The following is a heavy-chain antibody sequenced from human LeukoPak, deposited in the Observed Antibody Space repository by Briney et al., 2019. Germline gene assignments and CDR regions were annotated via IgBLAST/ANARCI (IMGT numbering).Heavy chain of an antibody. Sequence: GASVKVSCKASGYTFTGYYMHWVRQAPGQGLEWMGRINPNSGGTNYAQKFQGRVTMTRDTSISTAYMELSRLRSDDTAVYYCAITKPPCTSCLLLDYWGQGTLVTVSS. J-gene: IGHJ4*02. CDR1: GYTFTGYY. V-gene: IGHV1-2*06. D-gene: IGHD2-2*01. CDR3: AITKPPCTSCLLLDY. CDR2: INPNSGGT.